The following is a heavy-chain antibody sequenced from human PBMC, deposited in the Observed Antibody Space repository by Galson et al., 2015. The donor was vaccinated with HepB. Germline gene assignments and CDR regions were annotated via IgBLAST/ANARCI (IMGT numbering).Heavy chain of an antibody. CDR3: ARDWEPYYYYGMDV. D-gene: IGHD1-14*01. V-gene: IGHV4-38-2*02. J-gene: IGHJ6*02. CDR1: GYSISSGYY. CDR2: IYHSGST. Sequence: ETLSLTCTVSGYSISSGYYWGWIRQPPGKGLEWIGSIYHSGSTYYNPSLKSRVTISVDTSKNQFSLKLSSVTAADTAVYYCARDWEPYYYYGMDVWGQGTTVTVSS.